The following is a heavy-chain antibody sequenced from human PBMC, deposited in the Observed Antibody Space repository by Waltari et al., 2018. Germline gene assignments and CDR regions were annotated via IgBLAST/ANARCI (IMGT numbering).Heavy chain of an antibody. J-gene: IGHJ4*02. V-gene: IGHV1-69*01. Sequence: KASGGTFSSYAISWVRQAPGQGLEWMGGIIPIFGTANYAQKFQGRVTITADESTSTAYMELSSLRSEDTAVYYCARDAADCSGGSCYSGGFDYWGQGTLVTDSS. CDR1: GGTFSSYA. CDR2: IIPIFGTA. CDR3: ARDAADCSGGSCYSGGFDY. D-gene: IGHD2-15*01.